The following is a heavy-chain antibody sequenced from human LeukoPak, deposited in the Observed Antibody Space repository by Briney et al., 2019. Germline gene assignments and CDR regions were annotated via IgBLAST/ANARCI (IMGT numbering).Heavy chain of an antibody. J-gene: IGHJ4*02. D-gene: IGHD4-23*01. CDR3: AKGSAQWELYDY. CDR1: GFTFSTYS. V-gene: IGHV3-23*01. CDR2: IFPNGRNT. Sequence: GGSLRLSCAASGFTFSTYSMTWVRQAPGKGLEWVSSIFPNGRNTYYADSVKGRFTISRDNSKNTLYLQMNGLRAEDTAIYYCAKGSAQWELYDYWGQGTLVTVSS.